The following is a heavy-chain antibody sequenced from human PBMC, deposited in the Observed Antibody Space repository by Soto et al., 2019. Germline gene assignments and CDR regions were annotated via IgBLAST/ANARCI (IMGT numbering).Heavy chain of an antibody. CDR3: ARDHAYGIPDY. V-gene: IGHV1-3*01. J-gene: IGHJ4*02. Sequence: QVQLVQSGAEVKKPGASVKVSCKASGYTFTSYAMHWVRQAPGQRLEWMGWINAGNGNTKYSQKFQGRVTITRDTFASTAYMDLSSLRSEDTAVYYCARDHAYGIPDYRGQGTLVTVSS. CDR2: INAGNGNT. D-gene: IGHD2-21*01. CDR1: GYTFTSYA.